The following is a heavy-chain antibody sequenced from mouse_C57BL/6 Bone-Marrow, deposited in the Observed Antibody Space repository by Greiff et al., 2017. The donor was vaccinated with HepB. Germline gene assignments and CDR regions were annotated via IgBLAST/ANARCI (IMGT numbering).Heavy chain of an antibody. V-gene: IGHV14-3*01. CDR3: AVTTVVATSADAMDY. D-gene: IGHD1-1*01. J-gene: IGHJ4*01. CDR1: GFNIKNTY. CDR2: IDPANGNT. Sequence: VQLQQSVAELVRPGASVKLSCTASGFNIKNTYMHWVKQRPEQGLEWIGRIDPANGNTKYAPKCQGKATITADTSSNTAYLQLSSLTSEDTAIDYCAVTTVVATSADAMDYCGQGTSVTVSS.